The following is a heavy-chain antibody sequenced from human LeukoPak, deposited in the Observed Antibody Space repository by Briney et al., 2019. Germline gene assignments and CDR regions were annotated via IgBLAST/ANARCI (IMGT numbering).Heavy chain of an antibody. Sequence: GGSLRLSCAASGFTFSNYWMHWVRQAPGKGLVWVSRINSDGIITNYADSVQGRFTISRDNAKNTLYLQMNGLRAEDTAVYYCARHGSYDFWSGYTANYFDYWGQGTLVTVSS. CDR2: INSDGIIT. CDR1: GFTFSNYW. V-gene: IGHV3-74*01. D-gene: IGHD3-3*01. CDR3: ARHGSYDFWSGYTANYFDY. J-gene: IGHJ4*02.